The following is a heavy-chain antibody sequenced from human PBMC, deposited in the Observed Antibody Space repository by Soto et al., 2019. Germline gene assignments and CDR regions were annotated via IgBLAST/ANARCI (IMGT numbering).Heavy chain of an antibody. Sequence: EVQLLESGGGIVQPGGSLRVSCVASGLTFRNFVMSWVRQAPGTGLEWVSAIRGTGGETFYADSVKGRFTISRDNSKNTLYLQMNSLRDEDTALYFCAQDRGWGVVSPSHDYWGQGTLVTVSS. CDR1: GLTFRNFV. D-gene: IGHD2-21*01. CDR3: AQDRGWGVVSPSHDY. CDR2: IRGTGGET. J-gene: IGHJ4*02. V-gene: IGHV3-23*01.